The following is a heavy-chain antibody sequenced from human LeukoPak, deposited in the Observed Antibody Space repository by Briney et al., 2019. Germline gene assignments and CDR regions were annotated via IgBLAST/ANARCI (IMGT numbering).Heavy chain of an antibody. CDR1: GYTLTELS. Sequence: ASVRVSCKVSGYTLTELSMHWVRQAPGKGLEWMGGFDPEDGETIYAQKFQGRVTMTEDTSTDTAYMELSSLRSEDTAVYYCATGPPAVAGILAFDIWGQGTMVTVSS. CDR2: FDPEDGET. J-gene: IGHJ3*02. CDR3: ATGPPAVAGILAFDI. D-gene: IGHD6-19*01. V-gene: IGHV1-24*01.